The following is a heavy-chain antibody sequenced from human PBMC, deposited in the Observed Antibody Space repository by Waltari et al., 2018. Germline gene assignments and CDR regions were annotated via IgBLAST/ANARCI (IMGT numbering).Heavy chain of an antibody. CDR1: GFIFSGSP. CDR3: TRSPGFGP. J-gene: IGHJ5*02. Sequence: EVQLAESGGGLVQPGGSRKLPWAASGFIFSGSPIHWVRQASGKGLEWVGRIGNQGNTYATVYTESVKGRFTISRDDSKNTAYLQMNSLKIEDTAFYYCTRSPGFGPWGQGTLVTVSS. CDR2: IGNQGNTYAT. V-gene: IGHV3-73*02.